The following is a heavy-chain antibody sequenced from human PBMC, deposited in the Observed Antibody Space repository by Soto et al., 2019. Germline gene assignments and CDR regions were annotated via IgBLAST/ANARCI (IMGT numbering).Heavy chain of an antibody. CDR3: ATKGGYNAQSGFSDAFDI. V-gene: IGHV4-39*07. CDR2: IYYSGST. Sequence: SETLSLTCTVSGGSISSSSYYWGWIRQPPGKGLEWIGSIYYSGSTYYNPSLKSRVTISVDTSKNQFSLKLSSVSAADTAVYFCATKGGYNAQSGFSDAFDIWGQGTLVTVSS. J-gene: IGHJ3*02. D-gene: IGHD5-12*01. CDR1: GGSISSSSYY.